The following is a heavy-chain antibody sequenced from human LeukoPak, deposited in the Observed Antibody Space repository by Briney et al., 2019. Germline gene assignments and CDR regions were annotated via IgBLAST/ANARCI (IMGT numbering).Heavy chain of an antibody. D-gene: IGHD6-6*01. CDR1: GFTFSSYW. J-gene: IGHJ5*02. V-gene: IGHV3-7*01. Sequence: PGGSLRLSCAVSGFTFSSYWMSWVRQAPGKGLEWVANIKLDGSDKYYVDSVKGRFTISRDNAKNSLYLQMNSLRAEDTAVYYCARAMRYSTSYSWFDPWGQGTLVTVSS. CDR2: IKLDGSDK. CDR3: ARAMRYSTSYSWFDP.